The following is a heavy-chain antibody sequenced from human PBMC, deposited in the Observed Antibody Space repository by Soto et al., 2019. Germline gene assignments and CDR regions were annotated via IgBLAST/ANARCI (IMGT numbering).Heavy chain of an antibody. CDR1: GFTFSSLA. D-gene: IGHD3-10*01. V-gene: IGHV3-23*01. CDR3: AKGSSYYCSGSYYNEPFDY. Sequence: GGSLRLSCAASGFTFSSLAMGWVRQAPGKGLEWVSAISGSGDSTYYADSVKGRFTISRDNSKNTLFLQMSSLRADDTAVYYCAKGSSYYCSGSYYNEPFDYWGQGTLVTVSS. J-gene: IGHJ4*02. CDR2: ISGSGDST.